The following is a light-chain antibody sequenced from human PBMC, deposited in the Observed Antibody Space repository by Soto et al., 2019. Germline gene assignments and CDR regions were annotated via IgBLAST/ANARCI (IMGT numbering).Light chain of an antibody. Sequence: SYELTQSPSVSVSPGQTARITCSGDALPKQYAYWYQQKPGQDPVLVIYKDSERPSGIPERFSGSSSGTTVTLTISGVQAEDEADYYCQSADSSGTYVVFGGGTKVTVL. CDR3: QSADSSGTYVV. CDR1: ALPKQY. J-gene: IGLJ2*01. V-gene: IGLV3-25*03. CDR2: KDS.